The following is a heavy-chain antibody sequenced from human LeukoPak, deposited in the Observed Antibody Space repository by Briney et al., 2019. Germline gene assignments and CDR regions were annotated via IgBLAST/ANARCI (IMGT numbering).Heavy chain of an antibody. D-gene: IGHD4-23*01. CDR2: IASDGSST. CDR3: ARGRPHGNDY. V-gene: IGHV3-74*01. Sequence: GGSLRLSCAASGFTFSSYWMNWVRQAPGKGLVWVSRIASDGSSTTYADSVKGRFSISRDNAKNTLYLQMNSLRVEDTAVYYCARGRPHGNDYWGQGTLDTVSS. CDR1: GFTFSSYW. J-gene: IGHJ4*02.